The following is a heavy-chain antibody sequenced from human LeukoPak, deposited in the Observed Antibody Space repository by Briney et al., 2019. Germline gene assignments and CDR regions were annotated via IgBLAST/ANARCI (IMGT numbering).Heavy chain of an antibody. CDR3: AGARRSSSSSYYYYMDV. D-gene: IGHD6-6*01. Sequence: ASVKVSCKASGYTFTSYGFSWVRQAPGQGLEWMGWISSYNGDTNYAQRVQDRVTMTTDTATSTAYMELRSLRSDDTAVYYCAGARRSSSSSYYYYMDVWGKGTTVTVSS. CDR2: ISSYNGDT. V-gene: IGHV1-18*01. J-gene: IGHJ6*03. CDR1: GYTFTSYG.